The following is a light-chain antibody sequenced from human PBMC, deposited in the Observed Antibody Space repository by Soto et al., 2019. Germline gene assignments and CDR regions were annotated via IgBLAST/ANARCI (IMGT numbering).Light chain of an antibody. CDR2: AAS. CDR1: QGIRSY. Sequence: IQLTQSPSSLSASVGDRVTITCRASQGIRSYLAWYQQKPGTAPKLLIYAASTLQSGVPSRFSGSGSGTDFPLTIILLQPEDFATYYCQQLNSYPPTYTFGQGTKLEIK. V-gene: IGKV1-9*01. J-gene: IGKJ2*01. CDR3: QQLNSYPPTYT.